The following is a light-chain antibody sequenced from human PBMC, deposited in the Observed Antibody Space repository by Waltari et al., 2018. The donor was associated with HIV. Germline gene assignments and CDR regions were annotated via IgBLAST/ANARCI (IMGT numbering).Light chain of an antibody. J-gene: IGLJ3*02. V-gene: IGLV1-47*01. CDR2: RGN. CDR1: SSNIGSNY. CDR3: ATWDDSLSGPV. Sequence: QSVLTQPPSASGTPGQRVAISCSGSSSNIGSNYVYWYQQPPGTAPQVLIYRGNRRPPGVPARFSGGTACASTSLAISALRSEEEADYYCATWDDSLSGPVFGGGTKLTVL.